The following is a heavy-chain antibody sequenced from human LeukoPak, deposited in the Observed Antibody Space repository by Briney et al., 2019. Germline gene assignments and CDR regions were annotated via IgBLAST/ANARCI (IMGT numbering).Heavy chain of an antibody. J-gene: IGHJ4*02. CDR1: GFTFSNYD. CDR2: ISGGGPST. D-gene: IGHD6-19*01. V-gene: IGHV3-23*01. CDR3: ARTWNNGGWYVTFDY. Sequence: GGSLRLSCVASGFTFSNYDMSWVRQAPGKGLEWVSLISGGGPSTYYTDSVKGRFAISRDNAENSLYLQMNILRAEDTAVYYCARTWNNGGWYVTFDYWGQGTLVTVSS.